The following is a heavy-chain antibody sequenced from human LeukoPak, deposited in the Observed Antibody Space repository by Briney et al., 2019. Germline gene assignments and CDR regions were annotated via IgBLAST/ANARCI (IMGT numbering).Heavy chain of an antibody. J-gene: IGHJ4*02. CDR2: INDSGST. CDR3: ARVQDYDSSGHYLGY. Sequence: SETLSLTCAVYGGSFSDYYWSWIRQPPGKGLEWIGEINDSGSTNYNPSLKSRVTISVDTSKNQFSLKVNSVTAAGTAVYYCARVQDYDSSGHYLGYWGQGILVTVSS. V-gene: IGHV4-34*01. D-gene: IGHD3-22*01. CDR1: GGSFSDYY.